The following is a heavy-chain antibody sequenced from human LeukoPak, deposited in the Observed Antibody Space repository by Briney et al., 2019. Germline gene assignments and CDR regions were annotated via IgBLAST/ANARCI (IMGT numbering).Heavy chain of an antibody. V-gene: IGHV4-39*01. Sequence: SETLSLTCTVSGGSISSSSYYWGWIRQPPGKGLEWIGTIYYSGSTYYNPSLKSRVTISVDTSKNQFSLKLSSVTAADTAVYYCARRVYSSSSGFDYWGQGIIVSASS. CDR3: ARRVYSSSSGFDY. CDR1: GGSISSSSYY. J-gene: IGHJ4*02. CDR2: IYYSGST. D-gene: IGHD6-13*01.